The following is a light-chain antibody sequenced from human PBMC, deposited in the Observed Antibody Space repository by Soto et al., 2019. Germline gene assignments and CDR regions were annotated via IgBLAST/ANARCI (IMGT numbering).Light chain of an antibody. V-gene: IGLV2-8*01. Sequence: QSALTQPPSASGSLGQSVTISCTGTSSDVGAYNYVSCYQQHPGKAPKLMIYEVTRRPSGVPDRFSGSKSGNTASLNVSGLQAEDEADYYCCSYADNTDYVVGTGTKLTVL. CDR3: CSYADNTDYV. J-gene: IGLJ1*01. CDR2: EVT. CDR1: SSDVGAYNY.